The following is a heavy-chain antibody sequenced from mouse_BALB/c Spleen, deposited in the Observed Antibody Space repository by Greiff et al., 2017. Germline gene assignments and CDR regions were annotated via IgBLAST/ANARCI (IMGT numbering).Heavy chain of an antibody. CDR1: GFTFSSYG. CDR3: AGRGAYGNYGDWYFDV. D-gene: IGHD2-1*01. J-gene: IGHJ1*01. V-gene: IGHV5-6*01. Sequence: EVQVVESGGDLVKPGGSLKLSCAASGFTFSSYGMSWVRQTPDKRLEWVATISSGGSYTYYPDSVKGRFTISRDNAKNTLYLQMSRLKSEDTAMYYCAGRGAYGNYGDWYFDVWGAGTTVTVSS. CDR2: ISSGGSYT.